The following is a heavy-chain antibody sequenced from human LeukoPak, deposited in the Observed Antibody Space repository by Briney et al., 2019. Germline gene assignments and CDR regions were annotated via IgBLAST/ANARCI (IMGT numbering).Heavy chain of an antibody. V-gene: IGHV4-34*01. CDR3: ARGYCSGGSCYSMFPSYFDY. J-gene: IGHJ4*02. CDR2: INHSGST. CDR1: GGSFSGYY. Sequence: PSETLSLTCAVYGGSFSGYYWSWIRQPPGKGLERIGEINHSGSTNYNPSLKSRVTISVDTSKNQFSLKLSSVTAADTAVYYCARGYCSGGSCYSMFPSYFDYWGQGTLVTVSS. D-gene: IGHD2-15*01.